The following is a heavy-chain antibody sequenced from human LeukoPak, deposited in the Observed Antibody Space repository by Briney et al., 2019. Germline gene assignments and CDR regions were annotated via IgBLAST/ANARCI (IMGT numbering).Heavy chain of an antibody. D-gene: IGHD3-22*01. J-gene: IGHJ4*02. CDR2: ISYSGST. CDR3: ARATSGYSCEDC. V-gene: IGHV4-59*08. Sequence: SDTLSLTCTVYGGPISSYYWRCIRQPPGKGLEWIGYISYSGSTNSTPSLKSRVTMSVDTSKNQFSLKLSCVTAADTGVYYCARATSGYSCEDCWGQGTLVTVSS. CDR1: GGPISSYY.